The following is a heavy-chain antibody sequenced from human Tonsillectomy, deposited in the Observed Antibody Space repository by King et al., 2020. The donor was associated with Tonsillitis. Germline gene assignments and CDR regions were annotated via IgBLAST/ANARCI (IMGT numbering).Heavy chain of an antibody. Sequence: VQLVESGGGLVQPGGSLRLSCAASGFTFSSYAMSWVRQAPGKGLEWVSAISGSGGSTYYADSVKGRFTISRANSKNTLYLPLNSLRSEDTAGYYCAKSLRGYCSSTSCSYWYFDLWVRATLVTVSS. J-gene: IGHJ2*01. CDR3: AKSLRGYCSSTSCSYWYFDL. V-gene: IGHV3-23*04. CDR2: ISGSGGST. D-gene: IGHD2-2*01. CDR1: GFTFSSYA.